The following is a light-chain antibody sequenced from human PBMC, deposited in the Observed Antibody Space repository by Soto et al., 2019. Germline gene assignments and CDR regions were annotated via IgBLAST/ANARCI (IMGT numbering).Light chain of an antibody. CDR3: QQRNNWPT. V-gene: IGKV3-11*01. CDR1: QSVNNY. J-gene: IGKJ4*01. CDR2: DTS. Sequence: EIVLTQSPATLSLSPGERATLSCRASQSVNNYLAWYQQKPGQAPRPLIYDTSNRATGIPARFSGSGSGTDFPLTISSLQPEDFAVYYCQQRNNWPTFGGGTRVEIK.